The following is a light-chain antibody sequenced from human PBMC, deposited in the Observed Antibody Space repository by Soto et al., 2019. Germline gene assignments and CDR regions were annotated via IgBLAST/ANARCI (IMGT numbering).Light chain of an antibody. Sequence: EIVMTQSPATLSVPPGERATLFCRASRNIGGKLAWFQQKPGQAPTLLMYAVSTRAAGVPPRFSGSGSGTEFTLTFSSLQSEDFAVYYCQQYDNWPQYTFGQGTKLEIK. CDR2: AVS. J-gene: IGKJ2*01. CDR1: RNIGGK. V-gene: IGKV3-15*01. CDR3: QQYDNWPQYT.